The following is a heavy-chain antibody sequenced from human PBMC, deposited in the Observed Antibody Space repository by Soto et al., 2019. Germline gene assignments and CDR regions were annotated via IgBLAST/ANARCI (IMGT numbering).Heavy chain of an antibody. J-gene: IGHJ3*02. CDR3: ARHRRYPKWHNHGAFDI. CDR2: IYYSGST. D-gene: IGHD3-9*01. V-gene: IGHV4-39*01. CDR1: GGSISSSSYY. Sequence: QLQLQESGPGLVKPSETLSLTCTVSGGSISSSSYYWGWIRQPPGKGLEWIGSIYYSGSTYYNPSLKSRVTISVDTSKNQFSLKLSSVTAADTAVYYCARHRRYPKWHNHGAFDIWGQGTMVTVSS.